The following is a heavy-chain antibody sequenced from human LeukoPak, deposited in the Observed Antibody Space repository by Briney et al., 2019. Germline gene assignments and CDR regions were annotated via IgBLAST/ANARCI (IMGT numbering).Heavy chain of an antibody. CDR1: GVSISSYY. V-gene: IGHV4-59*01. CDR2: IYYSGST. CDR3: ARVGYCSSTSCYTGYYYMDV. D-gene: IGHD2-2*02. J-gene: IGHJ6*03. Sequence: PSESLSLTCTVSGVSISSYYWSWIRQPPGKGLEWIGYIYYSGSTNYNPSLKSRVTISVDTSKNQFSLKLSSVTAADTAVYYCARVGYCSSTSCYTGYYYMDVWGKGTTVTVSS.